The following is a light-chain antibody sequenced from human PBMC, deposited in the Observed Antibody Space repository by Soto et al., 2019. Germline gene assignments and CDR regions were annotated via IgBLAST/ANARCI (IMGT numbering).Light chain of an antibody. V-gene: IGKV1-12*01. J-gene: IGKJ4*01. CDR2: DAS. CDR1: QGISSW. CDR3: QQANSFPLT. Sequence: DIQMTQSPSSVAASVGDRVTITCRASQGISSWLARYQQKPEKAPKLVIYDASSLQSGVPSRFSGSGSGTDFTPTISSLQPEDFSTYYCQQANSFPLTFGGGTMV.